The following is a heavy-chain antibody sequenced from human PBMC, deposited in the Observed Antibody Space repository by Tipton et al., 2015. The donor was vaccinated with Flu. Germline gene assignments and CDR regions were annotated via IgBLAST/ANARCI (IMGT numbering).Heavy chain of an antibody. CDR2: VYYTGST. CDR1: GGSISGYY. CDR3: ARGPPGPSIRAYYFDI. V-gene: IGHV4-59*01. J-gene: IGHJ4*02. Sequence: TLSLTCTVSGGSISGYYWNWIRQFPGKGLEWIGFVYYTGSTNYKSSPKSRVTISTDTSTNQVSLKMNSVIAADTAVYYCARGPPGPSIRAYYFDIWGQGALVTVSS. D-gene: IGHD2-21*01.